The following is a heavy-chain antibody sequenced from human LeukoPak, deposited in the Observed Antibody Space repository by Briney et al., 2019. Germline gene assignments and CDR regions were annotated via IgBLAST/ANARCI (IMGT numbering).Heavy chain of an antibody. Sequence: SETLSLTCTVSGGSITNYYWSWIRQPPGKGLEWIGYIHYSGSTKYKSSLKSRVTISVDTSKNQFSLKLNSVTAADTAVFYCARVRGYSYGSDAFDIWGQGTMVTVSS. D-gene: IGHD5-18*01. CDR2: IHYSGST. CDR3: ARVRGYSYGSDAFDI. V-gene: IGHV4-59*01. J-gene: IGHJ3*02. CDR1: GGSITNYY.